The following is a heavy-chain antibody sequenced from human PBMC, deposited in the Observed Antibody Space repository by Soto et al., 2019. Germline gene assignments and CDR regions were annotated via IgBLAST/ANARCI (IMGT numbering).Heavy chain of an antibody. Sequence: SETLSLTCAVYGGSFSGYYWSWIRQPPGKGLEWIGEINHSGSTNYNPSLKSRVTISVDTSKNQFSLKLGSVTAADTAVYYCARTQEYYDFWSGYYMGYYYYYMDVWGKGTTVTVSS. CDR1: GGSFSGYY. J-gene: IGHJ6*03. D-gene: IGHD3-3*01. CDR2: INHSGST. CDR3: ARTQEYYDFWSGYYMGYYYYYMDV. V-gene: IGHV4-34*01.